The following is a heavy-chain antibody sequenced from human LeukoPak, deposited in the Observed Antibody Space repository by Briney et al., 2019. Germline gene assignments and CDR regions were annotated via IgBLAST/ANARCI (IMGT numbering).Heavy chain of an antibody. CDR1: GDSVSSINGA. V-gene: IGHV6-1*01. J-gene: IGHJ4*02. CDR2: TYYRSKWYN. Sequence: KPSQTLSLTCAISGDSVSSINGAWNWIRQSPSIGLEWLGRTYYRSKWYNDYVESMKGRITISPDTSKNQFSLHLNSVNPEDTAVYYCARDLGNSGWYTFDYWGQGTLVTVSS. D-gene: IGHD6-19*01. CDR3: ARDLGNSGWYTFDY.